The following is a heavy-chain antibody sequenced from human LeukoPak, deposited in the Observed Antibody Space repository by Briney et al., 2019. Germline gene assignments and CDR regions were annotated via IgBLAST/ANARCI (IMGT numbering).Heavy chain of an antibody. D-gene: IGHD1-20*01. CDR1: GCTFTSYD. V-gene: IGHV1-8*01. J-gene: IGHJ6*02. CDR3: ASLPGFNCNPCYYYGMDV. CDR2: MNPNSGNT. Sequence: ASVKVSCKASGCTFTSYDINWVRQATGQGLEWMGWMNPNSGNTDYAQKFQGRVTMTRHTSISTAYMELSSLRSEDTAVYYCASLPGFNCNPCYYYGMDVWGQGTTVTVSS.